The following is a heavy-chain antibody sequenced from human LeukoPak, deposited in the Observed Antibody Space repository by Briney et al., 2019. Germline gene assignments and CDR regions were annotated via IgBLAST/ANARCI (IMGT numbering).Heavy chain of an antibody. V-gene: IGHV3-48*03. Sequence: GGSLRLSCAASGFTFSSYEMNWVRQAPGKGLEWVSYISSSGSTIYYADSVKGRFTISRDNAKNTLYLQMNSLRAEDTAVYYCARDRITMIIVVITDNFDYWGQGTLVTVSS. J-gene: IGHJ4*02. CDR1: GFTFSSYE. CDR2: ISSSGSTI. D-gene: IGHD3-22*01. CDR3: ARDRITMIIVVITDNFDY.